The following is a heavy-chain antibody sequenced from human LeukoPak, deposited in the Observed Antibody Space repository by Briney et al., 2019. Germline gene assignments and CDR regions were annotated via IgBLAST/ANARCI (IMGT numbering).Heavy chain of an antibody. CDR1: GFSLSATGVA. D-gene: IGHD3-10*01. CDR3: AHKGRGSGSYTM. Sequence: NVSGPTLVNPTQTLTLTCTFSGFSLSATGVAVAWIRQPPGKALEWLAVTYWNNDKSYSPSLKSRLTITKDTSKNQVVLIMANMDPVDTGTYYCAHKGRGSGSYTMWGQGTLVTVSS. CDR2: TYWNNDK. V-gene: IGHV2-5*01. J-gene: IGHJ4*02.